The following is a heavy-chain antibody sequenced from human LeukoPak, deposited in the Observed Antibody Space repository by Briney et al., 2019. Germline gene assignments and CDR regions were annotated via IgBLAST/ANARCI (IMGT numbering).Heavy chain of an antibody. V-gene: IGHV5-51*01. CDR3: ARVGSGGTPFDY. CDR1: GYSFSNFW. D-gene: IGHD1-26*01. J-gene: IGHJ4*02. CDR2: IYPGDSHT. Sequence: GESLKISCKGYGYSFSNFWIGWVRQMPGKGLEWMGIIYPGDSHTRHSPSFQGQVTITTDKSISTAYLQWSSLKASDTAMYYCARVGSGGTPFDYWGQGTLVTVSS.